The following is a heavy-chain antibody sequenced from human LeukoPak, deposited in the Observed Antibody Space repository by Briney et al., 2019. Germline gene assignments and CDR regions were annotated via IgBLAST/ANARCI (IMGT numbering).Heavy chain of an antibody. CDR3: AKGLSAGAIRPPLDY. CDR2: ISVSGGST. J-gene: IGHJ4*02. V-gene: IGHV3-23*01. D-gene: IGHD6-6*01. Sequence: GGSLRLSCAASGLTFSSYAMSWVRQAPGRGLEWVSVISVSGGSTYYADSVKGRFTISRGNSKNTLYLQMSSLRAEDTAVYYCAKGLSAGAIRPPLDYWGQGTLVTVSS. CDR1: GLTFSSYA.